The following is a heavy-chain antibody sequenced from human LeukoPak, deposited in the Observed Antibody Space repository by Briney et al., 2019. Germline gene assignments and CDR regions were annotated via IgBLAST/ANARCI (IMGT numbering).Heavy chain of an antibody. J-gene: IGHJ5*02. V-gene: IGHV4-34*01. CDR1: GGSFSGYY. Sequence: PSETLSLTCAVYGGSFSGYYWTRIRQPPGKGLEWIGEINHSGSTNYNASLKSRVTISVDTSKNHFSLKLSSVTAADTAVYYFARGSPRYGRERKWFDPWGQGTQVTVSS. CDR2: INHSGST. D-gene: IGHD1-1*01. CDR3: ARGSPRYGRERKWFDP.